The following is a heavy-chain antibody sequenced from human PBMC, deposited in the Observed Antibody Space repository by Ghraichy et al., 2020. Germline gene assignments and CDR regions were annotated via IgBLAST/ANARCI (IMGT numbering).Heavy chain of an antibody. V-gene: IGHV3-74*01. Sequence: GGSLRLSCGASGFTFRNYWMLWVRQAPGKGLVCVSRVNGDGSGTNYADSVKGRFTISRDNTGNTLYLQMNSLREEDTAVYYCARMGSYESSGYYGYVHYWGQGTLVTVSS. D-gene: IGHD3-22*01. CDR3: ARMGSYESSGYYGYVHY. CDR2: VNGDGSGT. J-gene: IGHJ4*02. CDR1: GFTFRNYW.